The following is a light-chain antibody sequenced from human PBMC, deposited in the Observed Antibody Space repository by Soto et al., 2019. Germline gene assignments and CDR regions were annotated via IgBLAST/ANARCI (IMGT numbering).Light chain of an antibody. J-gene: IGKJ1*01. CDR3: QQYGRHWT. V-gene: IGKV1-5*03. Sequence: DIQVTQSPSTLSASVGDTVTITCRAGQNIDIYMAWYQQKPGKAPKLLIYKSSSLERGVPSRFSGSGSGTEFTLTISSLQPDDFATYYCQQYGRHWTFGQGTKVEI. CDR1: QNIDIY. CDR2: KSS.